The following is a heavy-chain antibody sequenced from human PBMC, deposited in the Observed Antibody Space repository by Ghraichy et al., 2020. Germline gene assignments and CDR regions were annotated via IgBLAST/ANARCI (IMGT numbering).Heavy chain of an antibody. V-gene: IGHV4-59*01. D-gene: IGHD6-13*01. CDR3: ARLSSSWYRGSSFDY. Sequence: SQTLSLTCTVSGGSISSYYWSWIRQPPGKGLEWIGYIYYSGSTNYNPSLKSRVTISVDTSKNQFSLKLSSVTAADTAVYYCARLSSSWYRGSSFDYWGQGTLVTVSS. CDR2: IYYSGST. CDR1: GGSISSYY. J-gene: IGHJ4*02.